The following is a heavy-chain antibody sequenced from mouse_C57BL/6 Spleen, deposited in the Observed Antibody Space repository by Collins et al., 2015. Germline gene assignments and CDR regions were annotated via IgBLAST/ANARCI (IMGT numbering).Heavy chain of an antibody. Sequence: GKALEWLGFIRNKANGYTTEYSASVKGRFTISRDNSQSILYLQMNTLRAEDSATYYCARVRYDDAMDYWGQGTSVTVSS. CDR3: ARVRYDDAMDY. CDR2: IRNKANGYTT. V-gene: IGHV7-3*02. J-gene: IGHJ4*01. D-gene: IGHD2-14*01.